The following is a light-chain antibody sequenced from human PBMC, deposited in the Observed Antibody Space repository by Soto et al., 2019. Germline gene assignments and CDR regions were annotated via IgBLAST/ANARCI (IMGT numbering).Light chain of an antibody. J-gene: IGKJ1*01. CDR3: QQYETFSGT. CDR1: QSISSW. CDR2: DAS. V-gene: IGKV1-5*01. Sequence: VGDRVTITCRASQSISSWLAWYQQKPGEAPKLLIYDASALPRGVPSRFSGSGSGTKFTLTIASLQPDDFATYYCQQYETFSGTFGPGTKVDIK.